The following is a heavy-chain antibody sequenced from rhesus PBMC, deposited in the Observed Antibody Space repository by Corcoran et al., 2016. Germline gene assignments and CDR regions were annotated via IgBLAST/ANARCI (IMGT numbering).Heavy chain of an antibody. J-gene: IGHJ4*01. CDR1: GYSISSGYY. Sequence: QVQLQESGPGLVKPSETLSLTCAVSGYSISSGYYWGWIRQPPGKGLEYIGYIHCSSGSTYYNPPLTSRVTSSKDTSKNQFSLKLSSVTAADTAVYYCARQNNWNYVGYFDYWGQGVLVTVSS. D-gene: IGHD1-26*01. CDR3: ARQNNWNYVGYFDY. CDR2: IHCSSGST. V-gene: IGHV4-99*01.